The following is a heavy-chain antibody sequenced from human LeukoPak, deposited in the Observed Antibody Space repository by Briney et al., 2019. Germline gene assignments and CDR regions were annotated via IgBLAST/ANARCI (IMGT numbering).Heavy chain of an antibody. V-gene: IGHV3-7*01. J-gene: IGHJ4*02. D-gene: IGHD1-26*01. CDR3: ARDDRYSGSFDFDY. Sequence: GGSLRLSCAASGFTFSSYWMSWVRQAPGKGLEWVANIKEDGSEKYYVDSVKGRFTISRDNAKNSLYLQMNSLRAEDTAVYYCARDDRYSGSFDFDYWGQGTLVTVSS. CDR1: GFTFSSYW. CDR2: IKEDGSEK.